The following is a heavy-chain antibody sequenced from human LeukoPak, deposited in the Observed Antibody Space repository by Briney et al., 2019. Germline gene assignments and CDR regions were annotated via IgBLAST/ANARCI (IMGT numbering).Heavy chain of an antibody. Sequence: GGSLRLSCVASRFNFSDHYMSWIRQAPGKGLEWVSYISSGGTITYHADSVKGRFTVSGDNAKKSPYLQMNGLRGEDTAVYYCARHHEYERNSYGMDAWGQGTTVTVSS. V-gene: IGHV3-11*01. CDR2: ISSGGTIT. CDR1: RFNFSDHY. D-gene: IGHD3-16*01. CDR3: ARHHEYERNSYGMDA. J-gene: IGHJ6*02.